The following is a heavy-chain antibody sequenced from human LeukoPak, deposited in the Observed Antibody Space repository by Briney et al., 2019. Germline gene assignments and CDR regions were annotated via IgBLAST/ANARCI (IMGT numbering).Heavy chain of an antibody. CDR3: VRLYDWGRLDY. Sequence: ASVKVSCKTSGYTFTGYYLFWVRQAPGQGLEWMGWINPNSGGTNYAQKFQGRVTMSRDTSIRTAYMELSRLTSDDTAVYYCVRLYDWGRLDYWGQGTLVTVSS. CDR2: INPNSGGT. D-gene: IGHD3-9*01. V-gene: IGHV1-2*02. CDR1: GYTFTGYY. J-gene: IGHJ4*02.